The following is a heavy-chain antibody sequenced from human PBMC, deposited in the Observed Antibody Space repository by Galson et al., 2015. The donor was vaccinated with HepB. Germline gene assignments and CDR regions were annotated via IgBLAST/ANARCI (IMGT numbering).Heavy chain of an antibody. Sequence: SLRLSCAASGFTFSSYAMSWVRQAPGKGLEWVSAISGSGGSTYYADSVKGRFTISRDNSKNTLYLQMNSLRAEDTAVYYCAKDLGCSSTSCSDAFDIWGQGTMVTVSS. CDR2: ISGSGGST. D-gene: IGHD2-2*01. CDR3: AKDLGCSSTSCSDAFDI. CDR1: GFTFSSYA. J-gene: IGHJ3*02. V-gene: IGHV3-23*01.